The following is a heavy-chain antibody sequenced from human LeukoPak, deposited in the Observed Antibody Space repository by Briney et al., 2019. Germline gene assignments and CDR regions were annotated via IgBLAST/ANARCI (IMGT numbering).Heavy chain of an antibody. CDR3: ARDRVSPPVTMVRGVIHEYYYYYYGMDV. V-gene: IGHV3-30-3*01. J-gene: IGHJ6*02. CDR2: ISYDGSNK. D-gene: IGHD3-10*01. CDR1: GFTFSSYA. Sequence: GRSLRLSCAASGFTFSSYAMHWVRQAPGKGLEWVAVISYDGSNKYYADSVKGRFTISRDNSKNTLYLQMNSLRAEDTAVYYCARDRVSPPVTMVRGVIHEYYYYYYGMDVWGQGTSVTVSS.